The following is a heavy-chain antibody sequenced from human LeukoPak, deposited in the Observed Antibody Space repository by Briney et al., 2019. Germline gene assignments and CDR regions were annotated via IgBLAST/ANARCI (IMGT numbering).Heavy chain of an antibody. Sequence: ASVKVSFKASGYTFTVYYMHWVRQAPGQGLEWMGWINPNSGGTNYAQKFQGRVTMTRDTSISTAYMELSRLRSDDTAVYYCARDDLATLNWFDPWGQGTLVTVSS. CDR3: ARDDLATLNWFDP. D-gene: IGHD2-15*01. J-gene: IGHJ5*02. CDR2: INPNSGGT. CDR1: GYTFTVYY. V-gene: IGHV1-2*02.